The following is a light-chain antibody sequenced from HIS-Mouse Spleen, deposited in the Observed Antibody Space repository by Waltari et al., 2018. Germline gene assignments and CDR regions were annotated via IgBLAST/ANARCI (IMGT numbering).Light chain of an antibody. CDR1: SRDVGRYNY. CDR3: CSYAGSYTGV. V-gene: IGLV2-11*01. Sequence: QSPLTQPRSVSGSPGQSVTISCTGPSRDVGRYNYVSWYQQHPGTAPKLMIYDVSKRPSGVPDRFSGSKSGNTASLTISGLQAEDEADYYCCSYAGSYTGVFGTGTKVTVL. CDR2: DVS. J-gene: IGLJ1*01.